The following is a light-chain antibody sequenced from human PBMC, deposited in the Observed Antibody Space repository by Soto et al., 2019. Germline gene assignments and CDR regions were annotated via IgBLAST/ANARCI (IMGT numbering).Light chain of an antibody. CDR1: QSVLYSSNNKNY. CDR2: WAS. CDR3: QQYYSTSAT. J-gene: IGKJ1*01. V-gene: IGKV4-1*01. Sequence: DLVLTPSPDSLAVSLGERATINCKSSQSVLYSSNNKNYLAWYHQKPGQPPKRLIYWASTRESGVPDRFSGSGSGTDFTLTISGLQAEDVAVYYCQQYYSTSATFGQGTKVDIK.